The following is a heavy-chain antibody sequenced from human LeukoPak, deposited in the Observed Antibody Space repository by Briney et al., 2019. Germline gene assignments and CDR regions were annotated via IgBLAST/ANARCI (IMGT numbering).Heavy chain of an antibody. CDR1: GGTFSSYA. D-gene: IGHD3-3*01. CDR2: IIPIFGTA. Sequence: SVKVSCKASGGTFSSYAISWVRQAPGQGLEWMGGIIPIFGTANYAQKFQGRVTITTDESTSTAYMELSSLRSEDTAVYYCARDFGRGPLVTDAFDIWGQGTMVTVSS. J-gene: IGHJ3*02. V-gene: IGHV1-69*05. CDR3: ARDFGRGPLVTDAFDI.